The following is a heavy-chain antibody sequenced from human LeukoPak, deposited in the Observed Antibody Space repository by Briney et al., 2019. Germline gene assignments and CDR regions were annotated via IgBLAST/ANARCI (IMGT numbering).Heavy chain of an antibody. J-gene: IGHJ4*02. CDR3: ARGFSSGWYLARD. CDR1: GVSNSSHY. CDR2: INHSGST. V-gene: IGHV4-34*01. D-gene: IGHD6-19*01. Sequence: SETLSLTCTVSGVSNSSHYWSWVRQPPGKGLEWIGEINHSGSTNYNPSLKSRVTISVDTSKNQFSLKLSSVTAADTAVYYCARGFSSGWYLARDWGQGTLVTVSS.